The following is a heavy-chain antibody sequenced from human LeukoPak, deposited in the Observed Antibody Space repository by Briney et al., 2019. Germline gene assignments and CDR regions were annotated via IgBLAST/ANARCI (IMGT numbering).Heavy chain of an antibody. CDR3: ARHPFSAPLDY. J-gene: IGHJ4*02. CDR2: VYQTGDT. CDR1: GGSMNNYY. D-gene: IGHD6-19*01. V-gene: IGHV4-59*08. Sequence: RPSETLSLTCIVSGGSMNNYYWSWFRQPPGKGLEWIAYVYQTGDTRYNPSLKGRVSISLDMSKNQFSLKVSSVTATDTAVYYCARHPFSAPLDYWGQGILVTVSS.